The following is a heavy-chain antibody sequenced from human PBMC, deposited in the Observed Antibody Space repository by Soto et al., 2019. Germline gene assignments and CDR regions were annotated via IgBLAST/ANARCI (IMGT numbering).Heavy chain of an antibody. V-gene: IGHV3-23*01. J-gene: IGHJ5*02. CDR3: AKSLLRFLESNEVSDP. CDR1: GFPFSSYA. Sequence: GGSLRLSCAASGFPFSSYAMSLVRQSPGKGLEWVSAISGSGGSTYYADSVKGRFTISRDNSKNTLYLQMNSLRAEDTAVYYCAKSLLRFLESNEVSDPWGHGTLVTVS. D-gene: IGHD3-3*01. CDR2: ISGSGGST.